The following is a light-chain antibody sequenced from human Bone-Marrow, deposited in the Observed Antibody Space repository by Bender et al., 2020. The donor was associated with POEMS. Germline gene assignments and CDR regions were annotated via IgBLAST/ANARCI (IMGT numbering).Light chain of an antibody. CDR3: QAWDSSTAGV. CDR1: DSNFGGNN. CDR2: SNY. Sequence: QSVLTQPPSASGTPGQSVIISCSGTDSNFGGNNVNWYQHLPGTAPRLVVYSNYQRPSGVPARFSGSNSGNTATLTISGTQAMDEADYYCQAWDSSTAGVFGGGTRLTVL. J-gene: IGLJ2*01. V-gene: IGLV1-44*01.